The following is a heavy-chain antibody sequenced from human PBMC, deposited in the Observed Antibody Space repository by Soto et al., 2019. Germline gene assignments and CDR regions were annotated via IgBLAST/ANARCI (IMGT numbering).Heavy chain of an antibody. Sequence: GESLKISCQGSGYSFTSYWIGWVRQMHGKGLEWMGIIYPGDSDTRYSPSFQGQVTISADKSISTAYLQGSSLKASDTALDYFARNGRGYSSGWVFDYWGQGTLVPVSP. CDR1: GYSFTSYW. D-gene: IGHD5-18*01. V-gene: IGHV5-51*01. J-gene: IGHJ4*02. CDR2: IYPGDSDT. CDR3: ARNGRGYSSGWVFDY.